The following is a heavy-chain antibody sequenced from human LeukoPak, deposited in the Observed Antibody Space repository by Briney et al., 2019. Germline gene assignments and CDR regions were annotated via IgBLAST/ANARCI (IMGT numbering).Heavy chain of an antibody. CDR2: IYYSGST. J-gene: IGHJ1*01. Sequence: SETLSLTCTVSGGSISSGSSYWGWIRQPPGKGLEWIGGIYYSGSTYYNPSLKSRVTISVDTSKNQFSLKLNSVTAADTAVYYCARQTGYFRYWGQGTLVAVSS. V-gene: IGHV4-39*01. D-gene: IGHD3-10*01. CDR1: GGSISSGSSY. CDR3: ARQTGYFRY.